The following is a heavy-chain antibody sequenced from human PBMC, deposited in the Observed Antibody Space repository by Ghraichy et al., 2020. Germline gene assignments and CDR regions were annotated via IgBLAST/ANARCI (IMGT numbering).Heavy chain of an antibody. Sequence: SETLSLTCTVSGGSMSTNDFWGWIRQPPGKGLEWIGSTGTMHYSGTTHYNPSLTSRVTISVDTSKNQFSLSLSSVTAADTGVYYCARRAEAYVGSGHIIDYWGQVTRVTVSS. V-gene: IGHV4-39*01. D-gene: IGHD3-22*01. CDR1: GGSMSTNDF. J-gene: IGHJ4*02. CDR3: ARRAEAYVGSGHIIDY. CDR2: TGTMHYSGTT.